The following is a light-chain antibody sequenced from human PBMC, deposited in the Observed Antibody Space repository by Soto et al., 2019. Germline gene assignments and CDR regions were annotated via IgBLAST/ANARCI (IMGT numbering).Light chain of an antibody. V-gene: IGKV3-20*01. CDR2: GAS. CDR3: QQYGSSLTWT. Sequence: IVLTQSPGTLSLSPGERATLSCRASQSVSSSYLAWYQQKPGQAPRLLIYGASSRATGIPDRFSGSGSGTDFTLTISRLEPEDFAVYYCQQYGSSLTWTFGQGT. CDR1: QSVSSSY. J-gene: IGKJ1*01.